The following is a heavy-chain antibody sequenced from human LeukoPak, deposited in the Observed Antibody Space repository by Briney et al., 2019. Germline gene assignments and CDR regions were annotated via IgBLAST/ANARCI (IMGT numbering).Heavy chain of an antibody. CDR3: ARDRQQRGVYDAFDI. CDR1: GFTFSSYS. J-gene: IGHJ3*02. V-gene: IGHV3-21*01. CDR2: ISSSSSYI. Sequence: GGSLRLSCAVSGFTFSSYSMNWVRQAPGKGLEWVSSISSSSSYIYYADSVKGRFTISRDNAKNSLYLQMNSLRAEDTAVYYCARDRQQRGVYDAFDIWGQGTMVTVSS. D-gene: IGHD6-13*01.